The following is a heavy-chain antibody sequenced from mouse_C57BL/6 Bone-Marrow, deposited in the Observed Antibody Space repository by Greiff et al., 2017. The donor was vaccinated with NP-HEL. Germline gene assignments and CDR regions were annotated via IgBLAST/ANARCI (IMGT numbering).Heavy chain of an antibody. CDR3: ARNYYGSSLYAMGY. J-gene: IGHJ4*01. V-gene: IGHV1-81*01. D-gene: IGHD1-1*01. Sequence: VQLQQSGAELARPGASVKLSCKASGYTFTSYGISWVKQRTGQGLEWIGEIYPRSGNTYYNEKFKGKATLTADTSSSTAYMELRSLTSEDSAVYFCARNYYGSSLYAMGYWGQGTSVTVSS. CDR1: GYTFTSYG. CDR2: IYPRSGNT.